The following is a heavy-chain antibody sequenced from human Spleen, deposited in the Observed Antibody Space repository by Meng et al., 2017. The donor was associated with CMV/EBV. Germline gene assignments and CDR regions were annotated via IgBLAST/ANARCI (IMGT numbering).Heavy chain of an antibody. V-gene: IGHV3-9*01. Sequence: SLKIYCVASGFTFADYAMHWVRQAPGKGLEWVSGISWSSVAVGYADSVKGRFTISRDNAKNSLYLQMNSLRPEDTALYYCAKDHRGSGSYYNDDGFDVWGQGTLVTVSS. CDR3: AKDHRGSGSYYNDDGFDV. J-gene: IGHJ3*01. D-gene: IGHD3-10*01. CDR2: ISWSSVAV. CDR1: GFTFADYA.